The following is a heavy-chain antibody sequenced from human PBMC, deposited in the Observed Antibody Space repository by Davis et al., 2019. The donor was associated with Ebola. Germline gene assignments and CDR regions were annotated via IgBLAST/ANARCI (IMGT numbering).Heavy chain of an antibody. D-gene: IGHD2-15*01. CDR2: IYYRGST. CDR3: ARVSGMVHYYYGMDV. V-gene: IGHV4-39*01. J-gene: IGHJ6*02. CDR1: GGSITSSTLFY. Sequence: MPSETLSLTCTVSGGSITSSTLFYWGWIRQPPGKGLEWIGSIYYRGSTHYTPSLKSRVTISVDTSKNQFSLKLSSVTAADTAVYYCARVSGMVHYYYGMDVWGQGTTVTVSS.